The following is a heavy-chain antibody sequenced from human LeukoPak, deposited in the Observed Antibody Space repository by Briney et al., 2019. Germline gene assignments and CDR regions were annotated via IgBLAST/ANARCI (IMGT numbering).Heavy chain of an antibody. CDR1: GGSISSSSYY. D-gene: IGHD2-21*02. Sequence: SETLSLTCTVSGGSISSSSYYWGWIRQPPGKGLEWIGSIYYSGSTYYNPSLKSRVTISVDTSKNQFSLKLNSVTAADTAVYYCARVPARRVVTTPTYFDYWGQGALVTVSS. CDR2: IYYSGST. V-gene: IGHV4-39*07. J-gene: IGHJ4*02. CDR3: ARVPARRVVTTPTYFDY.